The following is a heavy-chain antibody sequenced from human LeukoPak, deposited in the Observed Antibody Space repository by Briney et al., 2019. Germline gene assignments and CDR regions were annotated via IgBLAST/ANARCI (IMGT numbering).Heavy chain of an antibody. D-gene: IGHD1-26*01. CDR3: ARDRHSGSYRGAFDI. J-gene: IGHJ3*02. V-gene: IGHV3-7*01. CDR2: IKQDGSEK. Sequence: GGSLRLSCAASGFTFSSYWMSWVRQAPGKGLEWVANIKQDGSEKYYVDSVKGRFTISRDNAKNSLYLQMNSLRAEDTAVYYCARDRHSGSYRGAFDIWGQGTMVTVSS. CDR1: GFTFSSYW.